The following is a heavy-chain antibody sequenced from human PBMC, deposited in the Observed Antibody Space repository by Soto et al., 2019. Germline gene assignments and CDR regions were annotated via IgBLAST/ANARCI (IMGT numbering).Heavy chain of an antibody. J-gene: IGHJ6*02. D-gene: IGHD3-10*01. CDR3: ARDAYYYGSGSSYYYGMDV. CDR2: IYDSGST. Sequence: QVQLQESGPGLVKPSETLSLTCTVSGGSFSTYYWNWIRQPPGKGLEWIGYIYDSGSTNYNPSVKSRVTISVDTSKNQFSPKLSSVTAADTAVYYCARDAYYYGSGSSYYYGMDVWGQGTTVTVSS. CDR1: GGSFSTYY. V-gene: IGHV4-59*01.